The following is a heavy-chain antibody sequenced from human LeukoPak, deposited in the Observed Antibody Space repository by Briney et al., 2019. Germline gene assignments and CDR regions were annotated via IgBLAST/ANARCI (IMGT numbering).Heavy chain of an antibody. V-gene: IGHV1-69*05. J-gene: IGHJ4*02. CDR2: IIPIFGTA. Sequence: EASVKVSCKASGGTFSSYAISWVRQAPGQGLEWMGGIIPIFGTANYAQKFQGRVTITTDESTSTAYMELSSLRSEDTAVYYCARGPMFGSGSYYNYWGQGTLVTVSS. CDR3: ARGPMFGSGSYYNY. D-gene: IGHD3-10*01. CDR1: GGTFSSYA.